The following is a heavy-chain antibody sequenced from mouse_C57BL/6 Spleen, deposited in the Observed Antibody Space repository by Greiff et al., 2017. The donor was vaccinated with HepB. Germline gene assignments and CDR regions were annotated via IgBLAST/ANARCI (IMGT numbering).Heavy chain of an antibody. CDR3: ARRGRYDYYFDY. CDR2: IYPGDGDT. CDR1: GYAFSSSW. D-gene: IGHD2-4*01. Sequence: VHLVESGPELVKPGASVKISCKASGYAFSSSWMNWVKQRPGKGLEWIGRIYPGDGDTNYNGKFKGKATLTADKSSSTAYMQLSSLTSEDSAVYFCARRGRYDYYFDYWGQGTTLTVSS. J-gene: IGHJ2*01. V-gene: IGHV1-82*01.